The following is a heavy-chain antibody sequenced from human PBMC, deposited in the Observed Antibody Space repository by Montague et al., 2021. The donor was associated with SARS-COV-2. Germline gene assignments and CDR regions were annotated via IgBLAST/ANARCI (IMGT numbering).Heavy chain of an antibody. CDR2: IYSGGST. CDR1: GFTVGSNY. V-gene: IGHV3-53*01. D-gene: IGHD1/OR15-1a*01. Sequence: SLRLSCAASGFTVGSNYMSWVRQAPGKGLEWVSVIYSGGSTYYADSVKGRFTISRDNSKNTLYLQMNSLRAEDTAVYYCARGNNYDNYYYGMDVWGQGTTVTVSS. CDR3: ARGNNYDNYYYGMDV. J-gene: IGHJ6*02.